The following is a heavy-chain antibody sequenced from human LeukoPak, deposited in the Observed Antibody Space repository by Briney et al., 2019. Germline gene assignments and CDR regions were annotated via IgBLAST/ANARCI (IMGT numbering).Heavy chain of an antibody. V-gene: IGHV5-51*01. J-gene: IGHJ4*02. CDR2: IYPGDSDT. D-gene: IGHD5-24*01. CDR3: ARPSNTGEMATFFDY. CDR1: GYSFTSYW. Sequence: PGESLKISCKGSGYSFTSYWIGWERQMPGKGLEWMGIIYPGDSDTRYSPSFQGQVTISADKSISTAYLQRSSLKASDTAMYYCARPSNTGEMATFFDYWGQGTLVTVSS.